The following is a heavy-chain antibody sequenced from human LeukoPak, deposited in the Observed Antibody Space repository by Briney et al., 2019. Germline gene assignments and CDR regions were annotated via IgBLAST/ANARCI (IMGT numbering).Heavy chain of an antibody. Sequence: GGSLRLSCAASGFTVSSNYMSWVRQAPGKGLEWVSHISSSSSTRYYADSVKGRFTLSRDNAKNSLYPQMNSLRAEDTAVYYCARAGFTFSDYFGSFFDYWGQGTLVTVSS. CDR1: GFTVSSNY. J-gene: IGHJ4*02. D-gene: IGHD3-10*01. CDR3: ARAGFTFSDYFGSFFDY. V-gene: IGHV3-48*01. CDR2: ISSSSSTR.